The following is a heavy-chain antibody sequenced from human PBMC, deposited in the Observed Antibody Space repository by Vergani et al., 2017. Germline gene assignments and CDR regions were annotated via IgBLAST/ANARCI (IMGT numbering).Heavy chain of an antibody. CDR3: ARGDYGILTGYRY. CDR2: INPSGGHT. D-gene: IGHD3-9*01. V-gene: IGHV1-46*03. J-gene: IGHJ4*02. Sequence: QFQLLRSGPGVKNSGPSVRFSCKTSGYTFSNYYMNWVRQAPGQGLEWMGIINPSGGHTNYAQKFQGRVTMTRDTSTSTVYMELSSLRSEDTAIYYCARGDYGILTGYRYWGQGTLVTVSA. CDR1: GYTFSNYY.